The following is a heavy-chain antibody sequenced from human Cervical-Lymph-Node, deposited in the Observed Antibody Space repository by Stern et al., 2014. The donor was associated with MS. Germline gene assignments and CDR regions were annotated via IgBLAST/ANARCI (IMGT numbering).Heavy chain of an antibody. V-gene: IGHV1-69*02. CDR1: GRTMSSHS. CDR2: IIPVVGMT. CDR3: ARASNDFYYGMDV. D-gene: IGHD2-8*01. Sequence: QVQLVQSGAEVKKPGSPVKVSCKASGRTMSSHSMSWMRQAPGRGLEWMGRIIPVVGMTNYAQSYLGRLTITADKSTHTVYMELNNLRSEDTAVYYCARASNDFYYGMDVWGQGTTVTVS. J-gene: IGHJ6*02.